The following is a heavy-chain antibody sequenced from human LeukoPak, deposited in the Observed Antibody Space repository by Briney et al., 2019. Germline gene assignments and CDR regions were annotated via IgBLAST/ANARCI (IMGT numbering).Heavy chain of an antibody. D-gene: IGHD3-10*01. CDR3: ARQGIYFGSGPFDY. Sequence: PSETLSLTCTVSGDSISSSNYYWGRIRQPPGKGLEWIGSIYYSGSTYYNPSLKSRVTISVDTSKNQFSLKLSSLTAADTAVYYCARQGIYFGSGPFDYWGQGTLVTVSS. CDR1: GDSISSSNYY. J-gene: IGHJ4*02. CDR2: IYYSGST. V-gene: IGHV4-39*07.